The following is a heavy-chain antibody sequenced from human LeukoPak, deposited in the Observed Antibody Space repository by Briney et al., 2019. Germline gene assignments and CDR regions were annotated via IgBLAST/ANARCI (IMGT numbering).Heavy chain of an antibody. J-gene: IGHJ6*02. CDR2: ISGSGGST. D-gene: IGHD3-10*01. CDR3: ARENNFGSGMDV. Sequence: GSLRLSCAASGFTFSSYAMSWVRQAPGKGLEWVSAISGSGGSTYYADSVKGRFTISRDNSKNTLHLQMNSLRAEDTAVYYCARENNFGSGMDVWGQGTTVTVSS. CDR1: GFTFSSYA. V-gene: IGHV3-23*01.